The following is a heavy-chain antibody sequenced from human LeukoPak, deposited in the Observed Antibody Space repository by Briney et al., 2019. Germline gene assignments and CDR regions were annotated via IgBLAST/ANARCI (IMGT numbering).Heavy chain of an antibody. CDR3: ARGITYYYDTSHAFDI. J-gene: IGHJ3*02. D-gene: IGHD3-22*01. Sequence: GGSLRLSCAASGFTFSSYSMNWVRQAPGKGLEWVSYISSSSSTIYYADSVKGRFTISRDNAKNTLYLQMNSLRAEDTAMYYCARGITYYYDTSHAFDIWGQGTMVTVSS. CDR1: GFTFSSYS. V-gene: IGHV3-48*04. CDR2: ISSSSSTI.